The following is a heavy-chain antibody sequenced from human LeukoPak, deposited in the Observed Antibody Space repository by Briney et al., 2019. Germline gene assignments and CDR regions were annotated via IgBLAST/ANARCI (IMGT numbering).Heavy chain of an antibody. J-gene: IGHJ3*02. D-gene: IGHD2-21*01. V-gene: IGHV3-33*01. CDR3: AREIVGTAGAFDI. CDR2: IWYDGSNK. CDR1: GFTFSSYG. Sequence: GGSLRLSCAASGFTFSSYGMHWVRQAPGKGLEWVAVIWYDGSNKYYADSVKGRFTISRDNSKNTLYLQMNSLRAEDTAVYYCAREIVGTAGAFDIWGQGTMVTVSS.